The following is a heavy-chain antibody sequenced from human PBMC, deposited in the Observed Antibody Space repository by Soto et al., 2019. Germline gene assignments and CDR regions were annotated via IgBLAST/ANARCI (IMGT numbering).Heavy chain of an antibody. CDR1: GFTFSSYS. V-gene: IGHV3-30*18. CDR3: AKKVGFLEWFSGMDV. J-gene: IGHJ6*02. D-gene: IGHD3-3*01. CDR2: ISYDGSIK. Sequence: GGSLRLSCAASGFTFSSYSMNWVRQAPGKGLEWVGFISYDGSIKYYADSVKGRFTISRDNSRNTLYLQMNSLRTEDMAVFYCAKKVGFLEWFSGMDVWGQGTTVTVSS.